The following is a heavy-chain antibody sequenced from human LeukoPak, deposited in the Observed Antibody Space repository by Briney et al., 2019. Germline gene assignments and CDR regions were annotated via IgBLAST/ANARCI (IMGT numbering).Heavy chain of an antibody. V-gene: IGHV3-23*01. Sequence: GGSLRLSCAASGFTFSSYAMSWVRQAPGKGLEWVSTISVSGDNTYYADSVKGRLTISRDNSKNTMYLQTNSLRAEDTAVYYCAKDYYYDSNGWGAFDIWGQGTIVTVSS. CDR1: GFTFSSYA. J-gene: IGHJ3*02. CDR3: AKDYYYDSNGWGAFDI. CDR2: ISVSGDNT. D-gene: IGHD3-22*01.